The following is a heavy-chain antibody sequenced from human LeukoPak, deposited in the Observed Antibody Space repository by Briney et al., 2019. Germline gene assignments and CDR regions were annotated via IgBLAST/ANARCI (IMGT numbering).Heavy chain of an antibody. J-gene: IGHJ4*02. CDR2: IYYSGST. CDR3: ARVNTMIVVVID. Sequence: SETLSLTCTVSGGSISSGGYYWSWTRQHPGKGLEWIGYIYYSGSTYYNPSLKSRVTISVDTFKNQFSLKLSSVTAADTAVYYCARVNTMIVVVIDWGQGTLVTVSS. V-gene: IGHV4-31*03. D-gene: IGHD3-22*01. CDR1: GGSISSGGYY.